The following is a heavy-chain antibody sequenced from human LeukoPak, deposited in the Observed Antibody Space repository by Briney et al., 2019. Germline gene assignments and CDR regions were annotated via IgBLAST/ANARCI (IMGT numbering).Heavy chain of an antibody. CDR1: GYTFSSFS. CDR3: ARDFWGAYRVDFFDF. CDR2: ISVRSNYI. V-gene: IGHV3-21*01. J-gene: IGHJ4*02. D-gene: IGHD3-3*01. Sequence: PGGSLRLSCAASGYTFSSFSINWVRQAPGKGLEWVSSISVRSNYIYYADSVRGRFSISRDDARNSLYLQMDSLRGDDTAVYYCARDFWGAYRVDFFDFWGQGILVTVSS.